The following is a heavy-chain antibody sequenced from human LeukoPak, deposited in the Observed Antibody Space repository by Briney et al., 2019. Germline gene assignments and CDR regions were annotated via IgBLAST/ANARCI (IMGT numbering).Heavy chain of an antibody. J-gene: IGHJ4*02. CDR2: IYHSGNT. CDR3: ARGLGSDY. CDR1: GYSISSGYY. V-gene: IGHV4-38-2*02. Sequence: SETLSLTCTVSGYSISSGYYWGWIRQPPGKGLEWIGSIYHSGNTYYNPSLKSRVTMPVDTSKNQFSLKLSSVTAADTAVYYCARGLGSDYWGQGTLVTVSS.